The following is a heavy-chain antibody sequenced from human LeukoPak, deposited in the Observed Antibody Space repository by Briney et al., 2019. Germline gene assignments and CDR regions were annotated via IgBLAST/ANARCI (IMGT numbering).Heavy chain of an antibody. Sequence: SETLSLTCTVSGGSISSSSYYWGWIRQPPGKGLEWIGSIYYSGSTYYNPSLKSRVTISVDTSKNQFSLKLSSVTAADTAVYYCARHAGSGWCFDYWGQGTLVTVSS. CDR1: GGSISSSSYY. CDR2: IYYSGST. CDR3: ARHAGSGWCFDY. J-gene: IGHJ4*02. V-gene: IGHV4-39*01. D-gene: IGHD6-19*01.